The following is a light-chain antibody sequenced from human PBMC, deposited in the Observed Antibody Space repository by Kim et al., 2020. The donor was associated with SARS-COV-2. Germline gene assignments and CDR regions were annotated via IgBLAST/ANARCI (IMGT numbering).Light chain of an antibody. CDR2: DVS. Sequence: GQSVTMSCTGTSSDVGGYNYVSWYQKHPGKAPKLMIYDVSKRPSGVPDRFSGSKSGNTASLTISGLQAEDEADYYCCSYAGSYTWVFGGGTQLTVL. V-gene: IGLV2-11*01. CDR1: SSDVGGYNY. CDR3: CSYAGSYTWV. J-gene: IGLJ2*01.